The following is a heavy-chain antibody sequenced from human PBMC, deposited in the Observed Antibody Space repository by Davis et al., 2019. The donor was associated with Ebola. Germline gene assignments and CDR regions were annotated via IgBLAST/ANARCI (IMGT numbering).Heavy chain of an antibody. J-gene: IGHJ6*01. CDR1: GFTVSSNY. V-gene: IGHV3-53*01. CDR2: IYSGGST. Sequence: GESLKISCAASGFTVSSNYMSWVRQAPGKGLEWVSVIYSGGSTYYADSVKGRFTISRDNSKSTLYLQMNSLHQGPIGLPPGTLLQEHLWG. CDR3: TLLQEHL.